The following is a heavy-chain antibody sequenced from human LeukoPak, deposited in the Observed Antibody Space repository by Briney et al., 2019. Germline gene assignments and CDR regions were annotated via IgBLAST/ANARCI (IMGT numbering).Heavy chain of an antibody. V-gene: IGHV3-9*01. J-gene: IGHJ4*02. D-gene: IGHD6-13*01. CDR3: AKDMEIDSSSWTIDY. CDR1: GFTFDDYA. Sequence: PGGSLRLSCAASGFTFDDYAMHWVRQAPGKGLEWVSGISWNSGSIGYADSVKGRFTISRDNAKNSLYLQMNSLRAEDTALYYCAKDMEIDSSSWTIDYWGQGTLVTVSS. CDR2: ISWNSGSI.